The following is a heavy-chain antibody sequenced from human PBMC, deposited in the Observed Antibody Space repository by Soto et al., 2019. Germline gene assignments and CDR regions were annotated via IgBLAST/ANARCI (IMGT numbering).Heavy chain of an antibody. Sequence: GALRLSGAASGFTFSSYSMNWVRQAPGKGLEWVSSISSSSSYIYYADSVKGRFTISRDNAKNSLYLQMNSLRAEDTAVYYCALIAASGTLRYHLDYSSQGTSVTVSS. V-gene: IGHV3-21*01. J-gene: IGHJ4*02. CDR2: ISSSSSYI. CDR3: ALIAASGTLRYHLDY. D-gene: IGHD6-13*01. CDR1: GFTFSSYS.